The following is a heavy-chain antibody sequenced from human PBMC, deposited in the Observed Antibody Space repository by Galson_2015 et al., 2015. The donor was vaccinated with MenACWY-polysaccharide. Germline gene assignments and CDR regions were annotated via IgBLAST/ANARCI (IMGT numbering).Heavy chain of an antibody. CDR3: TKAGAKYCSGSSCNFNWFDP. D-gene: IGHD2-15*01. V-gene: IGHV3-74*01. J-gene: IGHJ5*02. Sequence: SLRLSCAASGFSFSTYWMHWVRHAPGKGLVWVSRINADGSATGHADSVRGRFTISRDNAKNTLYLGMNSLRAEDTAVYYCTKAGAKYCSGSSCNFNWFDPWGQGTLVTVSS. CDR2: INADGSAT. CDR1: GFSFSTYW.